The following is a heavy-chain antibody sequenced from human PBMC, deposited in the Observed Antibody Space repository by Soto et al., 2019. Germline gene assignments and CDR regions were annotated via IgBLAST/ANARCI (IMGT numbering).Heavy chain of an antibody. Sequence: QVQLVESGGGVVQPGRSLRLSCAASGFTFSSYGMHWVRQAPGKGLEWVAVISYDGSNKYYADSVKGRFTISRDNSKNTLYLQMNSLRAEDTAVYYCEKGLNWGQGTLVTVSS. J-gene: IGHJ4*02. CDR2: ISYDGSNK. CDR1: GFTFSSYG. V-gene: IGHV3-30*18. CDR3: EKGLN.